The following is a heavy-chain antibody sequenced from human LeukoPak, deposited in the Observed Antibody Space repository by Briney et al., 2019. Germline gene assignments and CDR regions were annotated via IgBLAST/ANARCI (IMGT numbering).Heavy chain of an antibody. Sequence: KSSETLSLTCAVRGESFSAYFWSWIRQVPGKGLEWIGEIDHRGVSTYNPSLKSRATMLVDTSNNHFSLSLTSVTAADMATYYCASRSLTLAAARCFDDWGQGTVVTVSS. V-gene: IGHV4-34*01. D-gene: IGHD2-15*01. CDR2: IDHRGVS. J-gene: IGHJ4*03. CDR3: ASRSLTLAAARCFDD. CDR1: GESFSAYF.